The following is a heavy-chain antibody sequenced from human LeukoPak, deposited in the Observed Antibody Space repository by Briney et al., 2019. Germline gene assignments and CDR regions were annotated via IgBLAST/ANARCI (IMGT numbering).Heavy chain of an antibody. V-gene: IGHV1-24*01. CDR3: ATVRGYCGGDCYYR. CDR1: GDTLTELS. CDR2: FDPEDGET. J-gene: IGHJ4*02. D-gene: IGHD2-21*02. Sequence: ASVKVSCKVSGDTLTELSMHWVRQAPGKGLEWMGGFDPEDGETIYAQKFQGRVTMTEDTSTDTAYMELSSLRSEDTAVYYCATVRGYCGGDCYYRWGQGTLVTVSS.